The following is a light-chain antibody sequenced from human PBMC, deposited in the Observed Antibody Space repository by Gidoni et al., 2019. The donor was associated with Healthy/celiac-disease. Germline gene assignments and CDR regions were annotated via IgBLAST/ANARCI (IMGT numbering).Light chain of an antibody. V-gene: IGLV2-11*01. CDR2: DVS. J-gene: IGLJ2*01. CDR1: SSDVGGYNY. CDR3: CSYAGSYTFVV. Sequence: QSALTQPRSVSGSPGQSVTISCTGTSSDVGGYNYVSWYQKPPGKAPKLMIYDVSKRPSGVPDRFSGSKSGNTASLTISGLQAEDEADYYCCSYAGSYTFVVFGGGTKLTVL.